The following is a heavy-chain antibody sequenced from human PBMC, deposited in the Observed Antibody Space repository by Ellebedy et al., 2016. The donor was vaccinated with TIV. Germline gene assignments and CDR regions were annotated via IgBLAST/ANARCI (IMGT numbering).Heavy chain of an antibody. J-gene: IGHJ4*02. Sequence: GESLKISXAASGFTFSSYAMSWVRQAPGKGLEWVSAISGSGGSTYYADSVKGRFTISRDNSKNTLYLQMNSLRAEDTAVYYCAKDDPTAMSFDYWGQGTLVTVSS. CDR2: ISGSGGST. CDR1: GFTFSSYA. D-gene: IGHD4-17*01. V-gene: IGHV3-23*01. CDR3: AKDDPTAMSFDY.